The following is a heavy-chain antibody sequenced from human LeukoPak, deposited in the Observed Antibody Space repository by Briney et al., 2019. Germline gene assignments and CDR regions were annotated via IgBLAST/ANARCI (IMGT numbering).Heavy chain of an antibody. CDR2: ISSSGSTI. CDR3: ATRTISGPPTTNWFDP. CDR1: GFTSSSYE. J-gene: IGHJ5*02. V-gene: IGHV3-48*03. Sequence: GGSPRLSCAASGFTSSSYEMNWVRQAPGKGLEWVSYISSSGSTIYYADSVKGRFTISRDNAKNSLYLQMNSLRAADTAVYYCATRTISGPPTTNWFDPWGQGTLVTVSS. D-gene: IGHD6-19*01.